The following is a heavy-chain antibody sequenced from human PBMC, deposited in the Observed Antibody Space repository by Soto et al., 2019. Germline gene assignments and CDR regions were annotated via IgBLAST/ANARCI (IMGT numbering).Heavy chain of an antibody. CDR1: GFTVSSNY. CDR2: IYSGGST. D-gene: IGHD6-13*01. V-gene: IGHV3-66*01. J-gene: IGHJ6*02. CDR3: AREPGIAAAGTIYYYGMDV. Sequence: EVQLVESGGGLVQPGGSLRLSCAASGFTVSSNYMSWVRQAPGKGLEWVSVIYSGGSTYYADSVKGRFTISRDNSKNTLYLQMNSLRAEETAVYYCAREPGIAAAGTIYYYGMDVWGQGTTVTVSS.